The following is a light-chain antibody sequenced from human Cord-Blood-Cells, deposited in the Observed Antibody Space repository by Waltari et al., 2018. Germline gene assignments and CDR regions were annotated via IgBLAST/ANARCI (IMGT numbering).Light chain of an antibody. V-gene: IGKV3-15*01. Sequence: EIVITPSPPPLSVSPREKATPPRRASQSVSSNLAWYQQKPSQAPRLLIYGASTRATGIPARFSGSGSGTEFTLTISSLQSEDFAVYYCQQYNNWPPWTFGQGTKVEIK. J-gene: IGKJ1*01. CDR3: QQYNNWPPWT. CDR2: GAS. CDR1: QSVSSN.